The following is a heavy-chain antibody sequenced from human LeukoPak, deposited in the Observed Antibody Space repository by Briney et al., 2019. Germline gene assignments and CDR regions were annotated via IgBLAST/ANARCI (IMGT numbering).Heavy chain of an antibody. CDR1: GYTFTSYG. J-gene: IGHJ3*02. CDR2: IIPIFGTA. V-gene: IGHV1-69*13. Sequence: SVKVSCKASGYTFTSYGISWVRQAPGQGLEWMGGIIPIFGTANYAQKFQGRVTITADESTSTAYMELSSLRSEDTAVYYCARERPGRDAFDIWGQGTMVTVSS. CDR3: ARERPGRDAFDI.